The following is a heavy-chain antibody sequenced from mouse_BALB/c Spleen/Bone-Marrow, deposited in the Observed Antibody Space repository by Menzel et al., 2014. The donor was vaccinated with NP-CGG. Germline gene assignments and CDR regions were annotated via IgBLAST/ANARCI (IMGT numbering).Heavy chain of an antibody. J-gene: IGHJ3*01. CDR2: ILPGSGST. CDR1: GYTFSSYW. Sequence: QVTLKECGAELMKPGASVKISCKATGYTFSSYWIEWVKQRPGHGLEWIGEILPGSGSTNYNEKFKGKATFTADTASNTAYRQLSSLKSENSGVYYCARRGYEEAYWGQGTLVTDTA. CDR3: ARRGYEEAY. V-gene: IGHV1-9*01. D-gene: IGHD2-14*01.